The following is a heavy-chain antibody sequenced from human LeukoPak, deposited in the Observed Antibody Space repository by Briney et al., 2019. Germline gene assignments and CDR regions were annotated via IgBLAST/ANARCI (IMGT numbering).Heavy chain of an antibody. CDR1: GFTFGDYA. J-gene: IGHJ4*02. V-gene: IGHV3-49*04. D-gene: IGHD5-18*01. CDR2: IRSKAYGGTT. CDR3: SLQLYFGSPRVGDY. Sequence: GGSLRLSCTASGFTFGDYAMSWVRQAPGKGLEWVGFIRSKAYGGTTEYAASVKGRFAISRGDSKSIAYLQMNSLETEDTAVYYCSLQLYFGSPRVGDYWGQGTLVTVSS.